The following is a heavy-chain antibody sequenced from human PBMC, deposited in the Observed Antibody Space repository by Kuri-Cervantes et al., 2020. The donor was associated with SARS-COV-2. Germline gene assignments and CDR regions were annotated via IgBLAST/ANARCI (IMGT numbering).Heavy chain of an antibody. J-gene: IGHJ5*02. D-gene: IGHD2-15*01. Sequence: GGSLRLSCAASGFTFSDYYMSWIRQAPGKGLEWVSYISSSSSYTDYADSVKGRFTISRDNSKNTLYLQMNSLRAEDTAVYYCAKAALGYCSGGSCYNNWFDPWGQGTLVTVSS. CDR3: AKAALGYCSGGSCYNNWFDP. CDR2: ISSSSSYT. CDR1: GFTFSDYY. V-gene: IGHV3-11*05.